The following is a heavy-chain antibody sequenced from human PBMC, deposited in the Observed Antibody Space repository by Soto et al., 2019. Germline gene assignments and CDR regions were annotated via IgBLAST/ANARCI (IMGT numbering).Heavy chain of an antibody. V-gene: IGHV1-3*01. CDR3: ARVRAVAGASYYYYYMDV. D-gene: IGHD6-19*01. CDR1: GYTFTSYA. J-gene: IGHJ6*03. CDR2: INAGNGNT. Sequence: GASVKVSCKASGYTFTSYAMHWVRQAPGQRLEWMGWINAGNGNTKYSQKFQGRVTITRDTSASTAYMELSSLRSEDTAVYYCARVRAVAGASYYYYYMDVWGKGTTVTVSS.